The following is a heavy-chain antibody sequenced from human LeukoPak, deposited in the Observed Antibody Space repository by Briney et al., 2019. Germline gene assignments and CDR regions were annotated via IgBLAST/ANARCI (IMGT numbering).Heavy chain of an antibody. V-gene: IGHV4-39*01. CDR3: ARLLYNWNGIDY. J-gene: IGHJ4*02. CDR2: LSHAGNT. D-gene: IGHD1-1*01. Sequence: PSETLSLTCSVSGDSVRNDFYYWGWIRQPPGKGLEWVACLSHAGNTYYNPALQSRVTISVDTSKNQFSLKLTSVTAADTAVFYCARLLYNWNGIDYWGQGTLVTVSS. CDR1: GDSVRNDFYY.